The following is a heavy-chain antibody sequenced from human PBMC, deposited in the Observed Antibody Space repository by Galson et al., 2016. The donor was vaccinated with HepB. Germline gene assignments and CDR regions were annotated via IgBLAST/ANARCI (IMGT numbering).Heavy chain of an antibody. CDR3: ARIPTYYYGSGSYYKRGYYYYGMDV. Sequence: ALVKPTQTLTLTCTFSGFSLNHSGMSVSWIRQPPGKALEWLALIDWDDDKYYSTSLKTRLTISKDTSKNQVVLTMTNTDPVDTATYYYARIPTYYYGSGSYYKRGYYYYGMDVWGQGTTVTVSS. V-gene: IGHV2-70*01. CDR2: IDWDDDK. J-gene: IGHJ6*02. D-gene: IGHD3-10*01. CDR1: GFSLNHSGMS.